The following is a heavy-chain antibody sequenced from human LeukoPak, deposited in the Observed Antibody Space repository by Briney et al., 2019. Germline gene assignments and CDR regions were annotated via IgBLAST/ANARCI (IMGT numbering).Heavy chain of an antibody. CDR1: GGTFSSYD. CDR2: MNPNSGNT. V-gene: IGHV1-8*02. D-gene: IGHD1-26*01. Sequence: ASVKVSCKASGGTFSSYDINWVRQATGQGLEWMGWMNPNSGNTGYAQKLQGRVTMTTDTSTSTAYMELRSLRSDDTAVYYCARDLSIVGATIDYWGQGTLVTVSS. J-gene: IGHJ4*02. CDR3: ARDLSIVGATIDY.